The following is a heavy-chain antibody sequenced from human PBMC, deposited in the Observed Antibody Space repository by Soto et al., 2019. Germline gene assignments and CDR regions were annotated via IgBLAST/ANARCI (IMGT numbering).Heavy chain of an antibody. CDR1: GGSINSYY. J-gene: IGHJ5*02. CDR3: ARLGPYYDFWSGSYPDRNWFDP. CDR2: IYYSGST. D-gene: IGHD3-3*01. V-gene: IGHV4-59*01. Sequence: QVQLQESGPGLVKPSETLSLTCTVSGGSINSYYWSWIRQPPGKGLEWIGYIYYSGSTNYNPSLKSRVTISVDTSKNQFSLKLSSVTAADTAVYYCARLGPYYDFWSGSYPDRNWFDPWGQGTLVTVSS.